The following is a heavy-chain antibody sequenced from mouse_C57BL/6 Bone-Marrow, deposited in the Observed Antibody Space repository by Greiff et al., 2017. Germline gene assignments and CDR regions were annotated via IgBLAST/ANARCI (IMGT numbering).Heavy chain of an antibody. Sequence: LEESGPELVKPGASVKISCKASGYSFTDYNMNWMKQSNGKSLEWIGVINPNYGTTIYNQKFKGKATLTVDQSSSTAYMQLNSLTSEDSAVYYWERFPYDGYHDPDGFAYWGQGTLVTVSA. J-gene: IGHJ3*01. D-gene: IGHD2-3*01. CDR2: INPNYGTT. CDR1: GYSFTDYN. CDR3: ERFPYDGYHDPDGFAY. V-gene: IGHV1-39*01.